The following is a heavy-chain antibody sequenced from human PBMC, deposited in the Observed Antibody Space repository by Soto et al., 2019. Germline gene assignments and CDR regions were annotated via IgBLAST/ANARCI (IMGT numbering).Heavy chain of an antibody. CDR2: ITGSGDST. CDR1: GFTFSSYA. V-gene: IGHV3-23*01. CDR3: AKDLQFSGWLSAQTFDY. Sequence: EVQLLESGGGLVQPGGSLRLSCTISGFTFSSYAMSWVRQAPGKGLEYVSSITGSGDSTYYADSVKGRFSISRDKSKNTLYLQMNSLRAEDTAVYYCAKDLQFSGWLSAQTFDYWGQGTQVTVSS. J-gene: IGHJ4*02. D-gene: IGHD6-19*01.